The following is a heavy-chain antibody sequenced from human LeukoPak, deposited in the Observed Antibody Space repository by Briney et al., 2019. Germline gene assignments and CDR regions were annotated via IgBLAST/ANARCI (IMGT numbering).Heavy chain of an antibody. Sequence: GGSLRLSCAASGFTFAAHNMHWVRQAPGKGLQYVAGITSDGRSTFCGSSVKGRFIISRDNSRNTLYLQLGNLRTDDLAVYYCAKDHDYGGPDYWGQGTLVAVSS. D-gene: IGHD4-23*01. V-gene: IGHV3-64*01. J-gene: IGHJ4*02. CDR2: ITSDGRST. CDR3: AKDHDYGGPDY. CDR1: GFTFAAHN.